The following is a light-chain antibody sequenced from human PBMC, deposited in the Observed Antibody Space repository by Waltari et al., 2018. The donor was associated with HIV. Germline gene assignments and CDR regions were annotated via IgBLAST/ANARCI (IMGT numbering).Light chain of an antibody. Sequence: QSALTQPASVSGSPGQSITISCTGTGSDLRDYNSVSWYQHHPGKAPKVIIYEGSNRPSGVSSRFSGSISGNTASLTISGLQAEDEADYFCTSYISSASPEFGGGTKVTVL. J-gene: IGLJ3*02. CDR3: TSYISSASPE. CDR2: EGS. V-gene: IGLV2-14*01. CDR1: GSDLRDYNS.